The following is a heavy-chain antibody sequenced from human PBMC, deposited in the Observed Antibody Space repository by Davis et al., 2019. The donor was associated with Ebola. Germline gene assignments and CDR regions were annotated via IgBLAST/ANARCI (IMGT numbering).Heavy chain of an antibody. D-gene: IGHD2-15*01. Sequence: GESLKISCAASGFTFSSYAMSWVRQAPGKGLEWVSAISGSGGSTYYADSVKGRFIISRDNSKNTLYLQMYSLRAEDTAVYYCAKDLLHYHYYYGMDVWGQGTTVTVSS. J-gene: IGHJ6*02. V-gene: IGHV3-23*01. CDR2: ISGSGGST. CDR3: AKDLLHYHYYYGMDV. CDR1: GFTFSSYA.